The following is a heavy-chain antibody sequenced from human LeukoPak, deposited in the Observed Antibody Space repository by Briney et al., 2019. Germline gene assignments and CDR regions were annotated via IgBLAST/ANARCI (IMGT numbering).Heavy chain of an antibody. CDR3: AREISMTVGGGAFDI. Sequence: GGSLRLSCAASGFTFSSYAMTWVRQAPGKGLEWVSSISGSGGSTSYAVSVKGRFTISRDNSKNTLYLQMNSLRAEDTAVYYCAREISMTVGGGAFDIWGQGTMVTVSS. D-gene: IGHD3-22*01. CDR2: ISGSGGST. V-gene: IGHV3-23*01. CDR1: GFTFSSYA. J-gene: IGHJ3*02.